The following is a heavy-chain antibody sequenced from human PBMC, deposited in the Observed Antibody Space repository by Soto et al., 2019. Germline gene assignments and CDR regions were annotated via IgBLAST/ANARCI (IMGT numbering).Heavy chain of an antibody. Sequence: EAQLVESGGGLVQPGGSLRLSCVASGFTFSGYWMGWVRQAPGKGPQRVASLKQDGNEKSFVESVKGRFTIPRDNAQNSVYLQMNSLRAEDTAVYYCARDPGPRPAAIRGLGWFDPWGQGTLVTVSS. CDR2: LKQDGNEK. J-gene: IGHJ5*02. CDR1: GFTFSGYW. CDR3: ARDPGPRPAAIRGLGWFDP. D-gene: IGHD2-21*02. V-gene: IGHV3-7*03.